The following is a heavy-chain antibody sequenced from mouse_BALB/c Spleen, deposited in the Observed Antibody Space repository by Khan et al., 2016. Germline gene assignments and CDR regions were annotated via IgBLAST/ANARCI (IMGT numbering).Heavy chain of an antibody. CDR1: GFTFSDYY. CDR3: ARGGYYAMDY. CDR2: ISDGGSYT. J-gene: IGHJ4*01. Sequence: EVELVESGGGLVKPGGSLKLSCAASGFTFSDYYMYWVRQTPEKRLEWVATISDGGSYTYYPDSVKGRFTISRDNAKNNLYLQMSSLKSEVTAMYYCARGGYYAMDYWGQGTSVTVSS. V-gene: IGHV5-4*02.